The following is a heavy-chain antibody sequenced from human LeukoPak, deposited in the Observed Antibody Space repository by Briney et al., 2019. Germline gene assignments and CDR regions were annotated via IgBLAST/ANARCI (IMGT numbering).Heavy chain of an antibody. J-gene: IGHJ4*02. CDR2: IYTSGST. CDR3: ARGLQLWLYPGPNFDY. Sequence: SETLSLTCTVSGGSISSGSYYWSWIRQPAGKGLEWIGRIYTSGSTNYNPSLKSRVTISVDTSKNQFSLKLSSVTAADTAVCYCARGLQLWLYPGPNFDYWGQGTLVTVSS. D-gene: IGHD5-18*01. CDR1: GGSISSGSYY. V-gene: IGHV4-61*02.